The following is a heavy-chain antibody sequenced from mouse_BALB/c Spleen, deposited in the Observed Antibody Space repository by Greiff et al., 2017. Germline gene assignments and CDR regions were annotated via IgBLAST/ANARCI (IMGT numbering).Heavy chain of an antibody. CDR2: IYPYNGGT. CDR1: GYTFTDYN. CDR3: ARFQGGYIAD. J-gene: IGHJ3*01. D-gene: IGHD2-14*01. V-gene: IGHV1S29*02. Sequence: EVQLQQSGPELVKPGASVKISCKASGYTFTDYNMHWVKQSHGKSLEWIGYIYPYNGGTGYNQKFKSKATLTVDNSSSTAYMELRSLTSEDSAVYYCARFQGGYIADGGQGTLVTVAA.